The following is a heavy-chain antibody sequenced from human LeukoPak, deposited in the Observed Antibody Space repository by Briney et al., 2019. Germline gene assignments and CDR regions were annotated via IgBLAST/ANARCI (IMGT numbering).Heavy chain of an antibody. CDR1: GFTFDDYA. J-gene: IGHJ6*02. Sequence: GGSLRLSCAASGFTFDDYAMHWVRQAPGKGLEWVAVISYDGSNKYYADSVKGRFTISRDNSKNTLYLQMNSLRAEDTAVYYCARSPPYYYDSSGYRYGMDVWGQGTTVTVSS. CDR2: ISYDGSNK. D-gene: IGHD3-22*01. V-gene: IGHV3-30-3*01. CDR3: ARSPPYYYDSSGYRYGMDV.